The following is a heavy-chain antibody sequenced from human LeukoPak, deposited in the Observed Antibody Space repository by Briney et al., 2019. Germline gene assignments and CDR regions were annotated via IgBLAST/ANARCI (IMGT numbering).Heavy chain of an antibody. CDR3: ARDDGGSYYAVTDDY. V-gene: IGHV3-7*01. J-gene: IGHJ4*02. D-gene: IGHD1-26*01. Sequence: GGSLRLSCAASGFTFSSYWMSWVRQAPGKGLEWVANIKQAVKGRFTISRDTAKNSLYLQMNSLRAEDTAVYYCARDDGGSYYAVTDDYWGQGTLVTVSS. CDR2: IKQ. CDR1: GFTFSSYW.